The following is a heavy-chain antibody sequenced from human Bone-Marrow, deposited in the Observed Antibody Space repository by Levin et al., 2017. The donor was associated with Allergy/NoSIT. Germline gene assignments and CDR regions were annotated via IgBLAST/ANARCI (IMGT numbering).Heavy chain of an antibody. CDR3: ARLSPNDVTTIFDF. J-gene: IGHJ4*02. V-gene: IGHV1-2*02. CDR2: INPYSGET. Sequence: GESLKISCKASGYTFTAYYLHWLRQAPGQGLEWLGWINPYSGETNSPQKFQDRVTLTRDMSIDTFYMDLTSLTSDDTAVYFCARLSPNDVTTIFDFWGQGTLVAVSS. CDR1: GYTFTAYY. D-gene: IGHD1-1*01.